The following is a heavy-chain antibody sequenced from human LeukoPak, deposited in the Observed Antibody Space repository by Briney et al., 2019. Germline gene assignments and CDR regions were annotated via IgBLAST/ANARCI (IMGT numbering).Heavy chain of an antibody. V-gene: IGHV1-69*05. D-gene: IGHD3-10*01. CDR1: GGTFSSYA. J-gene: IGHJ4*02. CDR3: AREREEYYYGSGSYYKDLGYFDY. CDR2: IIPIFGTA. Sequence: SVKVSCKASGGTFSSYAISWVRQAPGQGLEWMGRIIPIFGTANYAQKFQGRVTITTDESTSTPYTELSSLRSEDTAVYYCAREREEYYYGSGSYYKDLGYFDYWGQGTLVTVSS.